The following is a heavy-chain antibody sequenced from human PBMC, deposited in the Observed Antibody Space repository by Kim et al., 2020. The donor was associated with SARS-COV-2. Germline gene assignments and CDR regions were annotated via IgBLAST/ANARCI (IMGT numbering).Heavy chain of an antibody. CDR2: SSPL. Sequence: SSPLFYADSVKSRFTLSRDNAKNSLYLQMNSLRDEDTAVYYCARVDYFDYWGQGTLVTVSS. CDR3: ARVDYFDY. J-gene: IGHJ4*02. V-gene: IGHV3-48*02.